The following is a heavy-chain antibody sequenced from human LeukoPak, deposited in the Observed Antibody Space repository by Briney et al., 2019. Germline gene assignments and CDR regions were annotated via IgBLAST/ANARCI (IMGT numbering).Heavy chain of an antibody. D-gene: IGHD2-15*01. Sequence: GGSLRLSCSASGFTFSNAWMSWVRQAPGKGLEWVGHIKSRTDGGTTDHAAPVKGRFTISRDDSKNTVYLQMNSLKTEDTAVYSCATAYSPSDYWGQGTLVTVSS. CDR1: GFTFSNAW. CDR2: IKSRTDGGTT. J-gene: IGHJ4*02. V-gene: IGHV3-15*01. CDR3: ATAYSPSDY.